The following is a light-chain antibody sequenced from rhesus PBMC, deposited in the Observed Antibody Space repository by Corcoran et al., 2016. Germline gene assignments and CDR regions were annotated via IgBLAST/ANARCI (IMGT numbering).Light chain of an antibody. J-gene: IGKJ4*01. CDR2: GAS. Sequence: EIVMTQSPATLSLSPGERATLSCRASQTVSRTLAWYQQKRGQAPRLLIYGASSRDTGIPDRFSCSGSGTEFTLSVSSLEPEGFAVYYCQQYSSWPLTFGGGTKVEIK. CDR3: QQYSSWPLT. CDR1: QTVSRT. V-gene: IGKV3-42*03.